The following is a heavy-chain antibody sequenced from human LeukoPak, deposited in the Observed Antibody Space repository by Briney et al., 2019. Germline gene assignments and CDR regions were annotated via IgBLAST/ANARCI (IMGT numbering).Heavy chain of an antibody. J-gene: IGHJ6*02. CDR3: ARDFQWLRAMDV. V-gene: IGHV3-30-3*01. CDR2: MSYDGSNK. Sequence: GGSLRLSCAASGFTFSDYAMHWVRQAPGKGLEWVAVMSYDGSNKYYADSVKGRFTISGDNSKNTLYVQMSSLRVEDTAVYYCARDFQWLRAMDVWGQGTTVTVSS. D-gene: IGHD6-19*01. CDR1: GFTFSDYA.